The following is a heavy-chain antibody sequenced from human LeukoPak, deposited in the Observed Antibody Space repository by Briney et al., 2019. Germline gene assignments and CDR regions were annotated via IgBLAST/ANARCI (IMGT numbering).Heavy chain of an antibody. CDR1: GFTFGSYS. CDR2: INSGSNSI. Sequence: AGGSLRLSCAASGFTFGSYSMNWVRQAPGKGLEWLSYINSGSNSINYADSVKGRFIISRDNAKNSLYLQMNSLRAEDTALYYCAREPPYGTWSLDYWGQGALVTVSS. V-gene: IGHV3-48*01. D-gene: IGHD2-15*01. J-gene: IGHJ4*02. CDR3: AREPPYGTWSLDY.